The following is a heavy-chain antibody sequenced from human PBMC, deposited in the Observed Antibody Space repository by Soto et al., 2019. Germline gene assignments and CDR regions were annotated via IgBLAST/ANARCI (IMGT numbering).Heavy chain of an antibody. CDR1: GGTFSSYA. D-gene: IGHD5-18*01. CDR2: IIPIFGTA. CDR3: ARVGDGYSTYFDY. Sequence: GASVKVSCKASGGTFSSYAISWVRQAPGQGLEWMGGIIPIFGTANYAQKFQGRVTITADESTSTAYMELSSLRSEDTAVYYCARVGDGYSTYFDYWGQGTLVTVSS. J-gene: IGHJ4*02. V-gene: IGHV1-69*13.